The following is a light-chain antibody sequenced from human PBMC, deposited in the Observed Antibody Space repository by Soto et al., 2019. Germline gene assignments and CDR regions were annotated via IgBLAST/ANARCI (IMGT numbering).Light chain of an antibody. J-gene: IGKJ4*01. Sequence: VLTQSPGALSLSPGERATLSCRASQSVDNSYFGWYQQRPGEAPRLLIDETSSKANGIPARFSGSGSGTDFTLTVSRLEPEDFAVYFCQQYGSYPLTFGGGTKVEIK. CDR1: QSVDNSY. V-gene: IGKV3-20*01. CDR2: ETS. CDR3: QQYGSYPLT.